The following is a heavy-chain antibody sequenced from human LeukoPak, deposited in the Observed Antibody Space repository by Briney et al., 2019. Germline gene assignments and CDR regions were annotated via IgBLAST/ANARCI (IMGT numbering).Heavy chain of an antibody. CDR3: ARRRYYDSTGYLV. V-gene: IGHV4-39*01. D-gene: IGHD3-22*01. Sequence: SETLSLTCTISGDSISSSSYYWGWIRQPPGKGLEWIGDIYYRGSTYYSPSLKSRVSISIDTSNNQFSLTLNSVTAADTALYFCARRRYYDSTGYLVWGQGPRVTVSS. CDR2: IYYRGST. CDR1: GDSISSSSYY. J-gene: IGHJ1*01.